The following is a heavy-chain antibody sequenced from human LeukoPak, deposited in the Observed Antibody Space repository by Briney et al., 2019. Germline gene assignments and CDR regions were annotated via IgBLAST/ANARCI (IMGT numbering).Heavy chain of an antibody. CDR3: ASPPTRECSSISCPLSY. CDR1: GYTFTNYY. CDR2: IYPGDSDT. Sequence: GESLKISCNGSGYTFTNYYIAWVRQMPGKGLEWMGIIYPGDSDTRYSPSFQGQVTISADKSISTAYLQWTSLKASDTAMYYCASPPTRECSSISCPLSYWGQGTLVTVSS. D-gene: IGHD2-2*01. J-gene: IGHJ4*02. V-gene: IGHV5-51*01.